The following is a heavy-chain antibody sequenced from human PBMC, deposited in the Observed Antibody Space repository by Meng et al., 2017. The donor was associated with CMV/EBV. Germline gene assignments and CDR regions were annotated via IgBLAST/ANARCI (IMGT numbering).Heavy chain of an antibody. D-gene: IGHD2-2*02. Sequence: GESLKISCAASGFTFRSYWMSWVRQAPGKGLEWVANINQGGSEKYYVDSVKGRFTMSRDNAKNSLYLQMSSLTAEDTAVYYCARYCTNTGCYIYDYWGQGTLVTVSS. J-gene: IGHJ4*02. V-gene: IGHV3-7*01. CDR1: GFTFRSYW. CDR2: INQGGSEK. CDR3: ARYCTNTGCYIYDY.